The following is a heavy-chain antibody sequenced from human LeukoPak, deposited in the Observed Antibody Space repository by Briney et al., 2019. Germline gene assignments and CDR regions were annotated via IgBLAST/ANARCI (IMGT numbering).Heavy chain of an antibody. D-gene: IGHD4-23*01. J-gene: IGHJ3*02. CDR3: ARVRDYGGNSDAVDI. Sequence: SETLSLTCAVYGGSFSGYYWSWIRQPPGKGLEWIGEINHSGSTNYNPSLKSRVTMSVDTSKNQFSLKLSSVTAADTAVYYCARVRDYGGNSDAVDIWGQGTMVTVSS. CDR1: GGSFSGYY. CDR2: INHSGST. V-gene: IGHV4-34*01.